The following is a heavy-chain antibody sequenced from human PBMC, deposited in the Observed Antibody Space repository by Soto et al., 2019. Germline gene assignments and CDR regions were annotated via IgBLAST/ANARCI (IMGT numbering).Heavy chain of an antibody. Sequence: QVQLVQSGAAVKKPGSSVKVSCKASGGTFSSYAISWVRQAPGQGLEWMGGIIPIFGTANYAQKFQCRVTITADESTSTAYMERSSLRSEDTAVYYCARVQVVVVAANFLSGLSPTLNYGMDVWGQGTTVTVSS. J-gene: IGHJ6*02. V-gene: IGHV1-69*01. CDR3: ARVQVVVVAANFLSGLSPTLNYGMDV. CDR1: GGTFSSYA. D-gene: IGHD2-15*01. CDR2: IIPIFGTA.